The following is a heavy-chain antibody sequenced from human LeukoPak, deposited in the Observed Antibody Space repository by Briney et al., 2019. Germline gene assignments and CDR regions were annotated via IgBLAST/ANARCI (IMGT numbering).Heavy chain of an antibody. CDR3: ARLLRGRFERYYYDSSGYYQFDY. Sequence: PSETLSLTCTVSGGSISSSSYYWGWIRQPPGKRLEWIGSIYYSGSTYYNPSLKSRVTISVDTSKNQFSLKLSSVTAADTAVYYCARLLRGRFERYYYDSSGYYQFDYWGQGTLVTASS. D-gene: IGHD3-22*01. CDR1: GGSISSSSYY. CDR2: IYYSGST. V-gene: IGHV4-39*01. J-gene: IGHJ4*02.